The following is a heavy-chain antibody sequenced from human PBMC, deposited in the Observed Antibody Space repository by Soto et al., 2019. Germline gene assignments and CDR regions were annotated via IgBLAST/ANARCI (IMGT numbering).Heavy chain of an antibody. CDR2: ISAHNGNT. D-gene: IGHD1-1*01. CDR3: ARGRYGDY. V-gene: IGHV1-18*01. CDR1: GYAFTTYG. J-gene: IGHJ4*02. Sequence: QVHLVQSGAEVKKPGASVKVSCKGSGYAFTTYGITWVRQAPGQGLEWMGWISAHNGNTNYAQKLQGRVTVTRDTAYSTAYMELRSLRSDDTAVYYCARGRYGDYWGQGALVTVSS.